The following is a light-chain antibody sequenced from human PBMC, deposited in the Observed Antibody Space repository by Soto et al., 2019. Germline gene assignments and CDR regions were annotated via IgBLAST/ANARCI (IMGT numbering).Light chain of an antibody. Sequence: QSALTQPASVSGSPGQSITISCTGTSSDVGVYNYVSWYQQHPGKAPKLMIYEVSNRPSGVAHRFSGSKSGNTASLTISGLQADAEADYYCSSYKSSSNPFVFGTGTKLTVL. CDR1: SSDVGVYNY. CDR3: SSYKSSSNPFV. CDR2: EVS. J-gene: IGLJ1*01. V-gene: IGLV2-14*01.